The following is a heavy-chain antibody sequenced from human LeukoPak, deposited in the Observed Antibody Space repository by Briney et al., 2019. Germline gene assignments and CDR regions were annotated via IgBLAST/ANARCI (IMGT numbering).Heavy chain of an antibody. CDR1: GYTFTGYY. CDR2: INPNSGGT. J-gene: IGHJ5*02. Sequence: ASVKVSCKASGYTFTGYYIHWVRQAPGQGLEWMGWINPNSGGTNYAQKFQGRVTMTGDTSISTAYMELSRLRSDDTAIYYCARENYFDSRAPQYFFDPWGQGTLVTVSS. D-gene: IGHD2/OR15-2a*01. CDR3: ARENYFDSRAPQYFFDP. V-gene: IGHV1-2*02.